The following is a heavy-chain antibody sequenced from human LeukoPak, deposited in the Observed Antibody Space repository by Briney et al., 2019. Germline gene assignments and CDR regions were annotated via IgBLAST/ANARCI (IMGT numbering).Heavy chain of an antibody. CDR3: ARHGVAAAERFPNWFDP. J-gene: IGHJ5*02. Sequence: SETLSLTCTVSGYSISSGYYWAWIRPPPGKGLEWIGSIYYSGSTYYNPSLKSRVTISVDTSKNQFSLRLSSVTAADTAVYYCARHGVAAAERFPNWFDPWGQGTLVTVSS. D-gene: IGHD6-13*01. V-gene: IGHV4-38-2*02. CDR2: IYYSGST. CDR1: GYSISSGYY.